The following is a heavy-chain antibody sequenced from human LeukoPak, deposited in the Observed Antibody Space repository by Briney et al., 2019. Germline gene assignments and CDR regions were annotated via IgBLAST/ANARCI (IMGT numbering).Heavy chain of an antibody. V-gene: IGHV3-30*03. D-gene: IGHD2-15*01. Sequence: PGRSLRLACAASGFSFSTYDMHWVRQAPGKGLEWVAVISSDGSHKYYADSVKGRFTISRDNSKNTLYLQMNSLRAEDTAVYYCARDPWSFDYWGQGTLVTVSS. CDR2: ISSDGSHK. CDR1: GFSFSTYD. CDR3: ARDPWSFDY. J-gene: IGHJ4*02.